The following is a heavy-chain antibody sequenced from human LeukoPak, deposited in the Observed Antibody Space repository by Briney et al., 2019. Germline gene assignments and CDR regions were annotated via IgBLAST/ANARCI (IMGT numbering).Heavy chain of an antibody. V-gene: IGHV3-23*01. CDR2: ISGSGGST. CDR3: AKVKAVEMATIFGFDY. Sequence: GGSLRLSCAASGFTFSSYAMSWVRQAPGKGLEWVSAISGSGGSTYYADSVKGRFTISRDNSKNTLYLQMNSPRAEDTAVYYCAKVKAVEMATIFGFDYWGQGTLVTVSS. J-gene: IGHJ4*02. CDR1: GFTFSSYA. D-gene: IGHD5-24*01.